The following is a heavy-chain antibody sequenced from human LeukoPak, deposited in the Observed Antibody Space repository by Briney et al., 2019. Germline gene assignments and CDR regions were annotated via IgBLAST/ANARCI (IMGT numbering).Heavy chain of an antibody. CDR3: ARLFGSGWPGYFYYAMDV. J-gene: IGHJ6*02. D-gene: IGHD6-19*01. V-gene: IGHV3-66*04. CDR2: AYSDGNT. CDR1: GITVTSTY. Sequence: GGSLRLSCAASGITVTSTYISWVRQAPGKGLEWVSVAYSDGNTYYAGSVKGRFTISRDNSKNTLFLQMNSLRAEDTAVYYCARLFGSGWPGYFYYAMDVWGQGTTVAVSS.